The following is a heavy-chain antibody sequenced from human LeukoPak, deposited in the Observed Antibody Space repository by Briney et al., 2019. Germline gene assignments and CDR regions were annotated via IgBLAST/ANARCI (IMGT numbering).Heavy chain of an antibody. D-gene: IGHD3-22*01. CDR2: ISAYNGNT. CDR3: VREDSSGYYDD. V-gene: IGHV1-18*01. CDR1: GYTFTSYG. Sequence: ASVKVSCKASGYTFTSYGISWVRQAPGQGLEWMGWISAYNGNTNYAQKLQGRVTMTTDTSTSTAYMELRSLRSDDTAVYNCVREDSSGYYDDWGQGTLVTVSS. J-gene: IGHJ4*02.